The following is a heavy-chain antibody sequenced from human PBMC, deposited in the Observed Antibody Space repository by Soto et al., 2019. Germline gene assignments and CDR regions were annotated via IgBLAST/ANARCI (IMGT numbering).Heavy chain of an antibody. Sequence: GGSLRLSCSASGFTFSSDAMHWVRQAPGKGLEYVSAISSNGGSTYYADSVKGRFTISRDNSKNTLYLQMSSLRAEGTAVYYCVRESGSYSGDYWGQGTLVTVSS. D-gene: IGHD1-26*01. CDR3: VRESGSYSGDY. J-gene: IGHJ4*02. CDR1: GFTFSSDA. V-gene: IGHV3-64D*06. CDR2: ISSNGGST.